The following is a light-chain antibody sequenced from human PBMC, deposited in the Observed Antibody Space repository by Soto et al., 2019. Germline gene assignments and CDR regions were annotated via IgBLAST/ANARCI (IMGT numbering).Light chain of an antibody. CDR2: GAS. V-gene: IGKV3-15*01. Sequence: EIVMTQSPANLSVSPGERATLSCRASQSINSNLAWYQQRPGQAPRLLIYGASPRATGIPARYSGSGSGTEFTLTISSLQSEDFAIYYCQQYNNWPLTFGGGTKVEI. CDR1: QSINSN. J-gene: IGKJ4*01. CDR3: QQYNNWPLT.